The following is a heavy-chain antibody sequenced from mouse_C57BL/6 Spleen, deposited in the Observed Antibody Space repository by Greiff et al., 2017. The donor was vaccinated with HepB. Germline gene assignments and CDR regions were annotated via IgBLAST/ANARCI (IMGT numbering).Heavy chain of an antibody. CDR3: ARGGNWDYFDY. Sequence: DVQLQESGPGLVKPSQSLSLTCSVPGYSITSGYYWNWIRQFPGNKLEWMGYISYDGSNNYNPSLKNRISITRDTSKNQFFLKLNSVTTEDTATYYCARGGNWDYFDYWGQGTTLTVSS. CDR2: ISYDGSN. J-gene: IGHJ2*01. V-gene: IGHV3-6*01. CDR1: GYSITSGYY. D-gene: IGHD4-1*01.